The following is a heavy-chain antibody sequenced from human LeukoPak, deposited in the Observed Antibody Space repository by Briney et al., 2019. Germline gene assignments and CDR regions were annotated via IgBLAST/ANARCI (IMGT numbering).Heavy chain of an antibody. J-gene: IGHJ4*02. D-gene: IGHD6-19*01. CDR1: GYTFTDYH. CDR2: INPNSGGT. CDR3: ARDSGSSGWDPTSFFDN. V-gene: IGHV1-2*02. Sequence: GASVTVSCKASGYTFTDYHMHWVRQAPGQGLEWMGWINPNSGGTNYAQKFQGRVTMTRDTSISTAYMELSSLRSDDTAVYYCARDSGSSGWDPTSFFDNWGQGTLVTVSS.